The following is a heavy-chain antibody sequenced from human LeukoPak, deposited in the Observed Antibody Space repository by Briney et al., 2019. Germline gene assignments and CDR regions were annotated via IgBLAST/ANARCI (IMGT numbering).Heavy chain of an antibody. CDR2: FDPEDGET. CDR1: GYTLTELS. J-gene: IGHJ5*02. V-gene: IGHV1-24*01. Sequence: ASVKVSCKVSGYTLTELSMHWVRQAPGKGLEWMGGFDPEDGETIYAQKFQGRVTITADESTSTAYMELSSLRSEDTAVYYCARDDSGYYGNWFDPWGQGTLVTVSS. D-gene: IGHD1-26*01. CDR3: ARDDSGYYGNWFDP.